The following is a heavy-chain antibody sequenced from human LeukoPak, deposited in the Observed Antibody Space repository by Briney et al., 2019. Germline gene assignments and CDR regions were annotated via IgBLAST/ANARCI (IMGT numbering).Heavy chain of an antibody. V-gene: IGHV3-23*01. Sequence: AVGSLRLSCAASGFTFSSYAMSWVRQAPGKGLEWVSAISGSGGSTYYADSVKGRFTISRDNSKNTLYLQMNSLRAEDTAVYYCAKEKNYDFWSGYYWGQGTLVTVSP. D-gene: IGHD3-3*01. J-gene: IGHJ4*02. CDR1: GFTFSSYA. CDR3: AKEKNYDFWSGYY. CDR2: ISGSGGST.